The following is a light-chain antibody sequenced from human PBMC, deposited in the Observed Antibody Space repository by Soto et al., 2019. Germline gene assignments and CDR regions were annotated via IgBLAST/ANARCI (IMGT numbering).Light chain of an antibody. Sequence: DIQMTQSPSSLSASVGDRVTITCQASHDITNYLNWYQHKPGKAPKLLIYGASNLETGVPSRFSGRGYGTDFTFTISSLQPEDIATYYCQYCDYLPLFGPGTTVDFK. V-gene: IGKV1-33*01. CDR1: HDITNY. CDR3: QYCDYLPL. J-gene: IGKJ3*01. CDR2: GAS.